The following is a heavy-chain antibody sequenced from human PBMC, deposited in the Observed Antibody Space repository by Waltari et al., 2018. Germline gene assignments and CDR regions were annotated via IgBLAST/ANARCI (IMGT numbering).Heavy chain of an antibody. CDR3: TKMRRNLPRDIIDN. CDR1: GFIFSRFA. Sequence: EVQLLESGGGLVQRGGSLRLSCAVSGFIFSRFAMSWVRHTPGKGLEWVAGTSASSGSTYYADSVQGRFTISRGNSKKRVFLQMNSLRAEDTATYYCTKMRRNLPRDIIDNWGQGTQVIIAS. CDR2: TSASSGST. J-gene: IGHJ4*02. V-gene: IGHV3-23*01.